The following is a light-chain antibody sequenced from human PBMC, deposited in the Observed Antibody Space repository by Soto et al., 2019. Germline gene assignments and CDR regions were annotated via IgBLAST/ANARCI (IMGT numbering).Light chain of an antibody. CDR2: WAS. CDR3: QQYYSTPYT. J-gene: IGKJ2*01. V-gene: IGKV4-1*01. CDR1: QSVLYSSNNKNY. Sequence: DIVMTQSPDSLAVSLGERATINCKSSQSVLYSSNNKNYLAWYQQKPGQPPKLLIYWASTRESGVPDRFSGSGSGTDFTLNISRLQAEDVAVYYCQQYYSTPYTFGQGTKLEIK.